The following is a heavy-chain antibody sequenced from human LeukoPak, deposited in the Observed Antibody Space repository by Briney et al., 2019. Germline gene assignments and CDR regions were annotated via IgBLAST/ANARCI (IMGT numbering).Heavy chain of an antibody. Sequence: GGSLRLSCAASGFTFSDYTMNWVRQTPGLPPECVSSIHTSSDYVYYADSVKGRFISSRDNAKNSLYLQMNSLRVEDTGVYYCTRKSAPFDLWGQGILVTVSS. J-gene: IGHJ4*02. CDR2: IHTSSDYV. CDR1: GFTFSDYT. V-gene: IGHV3-21*01. CDR3: TRKSAPFDL. D-gene: IGHD3-3*01.